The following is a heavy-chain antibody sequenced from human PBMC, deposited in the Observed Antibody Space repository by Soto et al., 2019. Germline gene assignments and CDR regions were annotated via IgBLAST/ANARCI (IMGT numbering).Heavy chain of an antibody. CDR3: AAYRGYDFWSGYYYYGMDV. Sequence: ASVKVSCKASGFTFTSSAVQWVRQARGQRLEWIGWIVVGSGNTNYAQKFQERVTITRDMSTSTAYMELSSLRSEDTAVYYCAAYRGYDFWSGYYYYGMDVWGQGTTVTGSS. J-gene: IGHJ6*02. CDR1: GFTFTSSA. D-gene: IGHD3-3*01. CDR2: IVVGSGNT. V-gene: IGHV1-58*01.